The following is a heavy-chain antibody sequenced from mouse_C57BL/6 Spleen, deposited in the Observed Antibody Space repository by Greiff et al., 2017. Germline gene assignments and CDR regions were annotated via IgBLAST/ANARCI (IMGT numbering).Heavy chain of an antibody. V-gene: IGHV1-54*01. Sequence: QVQLQQSGAELVRPGTSVKVSCKASGYAFTNYLIEWVKQRPGQGLEWIGVINPGSGGTNYNEKFKGKATLTADKSSSTAYMQLSSLTSEDSAVYCGSFITTVPDYFDYWGQGTTLTVSS. CDR1: GYAFTNYL. D-gene: IGHD1-1*01. CDR3: SFITTVPDYFDY. J-gene: IGHJ2*01. CDR2: INPGSGGT.